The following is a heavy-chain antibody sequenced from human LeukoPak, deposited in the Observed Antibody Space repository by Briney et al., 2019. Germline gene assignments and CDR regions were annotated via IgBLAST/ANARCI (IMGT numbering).Heavy chain of an antibody. CDR2: ISYDGSNK. J-gene: IGHJ5*02. Sequence: PGGSLRLSCAASGFTFSSYAMHWVRQAPGKGLEWVAVISYDGSNKYYADSVKGRFTISRDNSKNTLYLQMNSLRAEDTAVYYCARAKSVGATTPWFDPWGQGTLVTVSS. V-gene: IGHV3-30-3*01. CDR1: GFTFSSYA. CDR3: ARAKSVGATTPWFDP. D-gene: IGHD1-26*01.